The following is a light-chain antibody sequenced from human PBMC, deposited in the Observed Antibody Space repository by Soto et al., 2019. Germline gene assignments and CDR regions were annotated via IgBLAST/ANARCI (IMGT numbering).Light chain of an antibody. CDR3: QSYDSSLSGYV. CDR2: GNS. J-gene: IGLJ1*01. Sequence: QSVLTQPPSVSGAPGQRVTISCTGSSPKIGAGYDVHWYQQLPGTAPKLLIYGNSNRPSGVPDRFSGSKSGTSASLAITGLQAEDEADYYCQSYDSSLSGYVFGTGTKLTVL. V-gene: IGLV1-40*01. CDR1: SPKIGAGYD.